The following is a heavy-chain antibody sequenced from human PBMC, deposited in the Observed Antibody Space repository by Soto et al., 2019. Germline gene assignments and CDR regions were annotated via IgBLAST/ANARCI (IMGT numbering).Heavy chain of an antibody. CDR3: ARGLRAARRYFDL. CDR1: GGSFSGYY. Sequence: QVQLQQWGAGLLKPSETLSLTCAVYGGSFSGYYWSWIRQPPGKGLEWIGEINHSGSTNYNPSLKSRVTISVDTSKNRFSLKLSSVTAADTAVYYCARGLRAARRYFDLWGRGTLVTVSS. CDR2: INHSGST. V-gene: IGHV4-34*01. D-gene: IGHD2-15*01. J-gene: IGHJ2*01.